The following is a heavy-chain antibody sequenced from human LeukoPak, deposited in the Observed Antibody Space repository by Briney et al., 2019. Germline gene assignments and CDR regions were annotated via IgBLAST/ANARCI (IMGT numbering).Heavy chain of an antibody. Sequence: PGGSLRLSCAASGFTLSSCAVSWVRQAPGKGLEWVSTIIDSGNSLYYADSVEGRFTISRDNSKNTLYLQMNSLRAGDTAVYYCAKDPIFSGSYGVFDSWGQGTLVTVSS. D-gene: IGHD1-26*01. CDR3: AKDPIFSGSYGVFDS. V-gene: IGHV3-23*01. CDR1: GFTLSSCA. J-gene: IGHJ4*02. CDR2: IIDSGNSL.